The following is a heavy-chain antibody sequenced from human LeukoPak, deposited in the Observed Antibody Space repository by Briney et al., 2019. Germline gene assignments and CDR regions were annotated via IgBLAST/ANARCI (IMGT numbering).Heavy chain of an antibody. Sequence: SQTLSLTCTVSGGSISSGGYYWSWIRQPPGKGLEWIGYIYHSGSTYYNPSLKSRVTISVDTSKNQFSLKLSSVTAADTAVYYCARHSIVGEDYWGQGTLVTVSS. CDR2: IYHSGST. CDR3: ARHSIVGEDY. J-gene: IGHJ4*02. V-gene: IGHV4-30-2*01. CDR1: GGSISSGGYY. D-gene: IGHD1-26*01.